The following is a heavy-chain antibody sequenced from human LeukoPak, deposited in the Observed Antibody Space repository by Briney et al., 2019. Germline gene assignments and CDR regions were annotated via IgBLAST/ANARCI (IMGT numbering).Heavy chain of an antibody. CDR3: AKDLLFPKFGSES. J-gene: IGHJ5*02. CDR2: ISGSGGST. D-gene: IGHD2-21*02. Sequence: PGGSLRLSCAASGFTFSSYVMSWVRQAPGKGLEWVSAISGSGGSTYYADSVKGRFTISRDNSKNTLYLQMNSLTTEDTAVYYCAKDLLFPKFGSESWGQGTLVTVSS. V-gene: IGHV3-23*01. CDR1: GFTFSSYV.